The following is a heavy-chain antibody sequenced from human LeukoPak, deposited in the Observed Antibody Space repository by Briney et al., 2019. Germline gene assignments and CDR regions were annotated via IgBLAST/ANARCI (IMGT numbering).Heavy chain of an antibody. J-gene: IGHJ4*02. CDR1: GGSFISYY. D-gene: IGHD3-22*01. V-gene: IGHV4-59*01. Sequence: SETLSLTCTVSGGSFISYYGGWIRQPPGKGLEWIGYIYYSGSTNYNPSLKSRVTISVDTSKNQFSLKLSSVTAADTAVYYCAAYDSSGYYWGQGTLVTVSS. CDR2: IYYSGST. CDR3: AAYDSSGYY.